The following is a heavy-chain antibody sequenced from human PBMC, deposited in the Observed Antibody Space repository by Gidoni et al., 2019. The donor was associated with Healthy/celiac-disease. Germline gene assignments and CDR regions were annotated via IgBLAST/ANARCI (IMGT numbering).Heavy chain of an antibody. V-gene: IGHV4-34*01. J-gene: IGHJ5*02. Sequence: QVQLQQWGAGLLKPSETLSLTCAVVGWSFSGYYWRWIRQSPGKGLEWIGEINHSGSTNYTPSLKSRVTISVDTSKNQFSLKLSSVTAADTAVYYCARGGRNERWFDPWGQGTLVTVSS. D-gene: IGHD1-1*01. CDR3: ARGGRNERWFDP. CDR2: INHSGST. CDR1: GWSFSGYY.